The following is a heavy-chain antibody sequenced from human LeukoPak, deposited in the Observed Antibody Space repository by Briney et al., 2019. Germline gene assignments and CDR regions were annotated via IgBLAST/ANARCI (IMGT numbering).Heavy chain of an antibody. CDR2: ISGDGGST. D-gene: IGHD5-18*01. CDR3: AKDLAAMVTPLFYGMDV. Sequence: GGSLRLSCAASGFTFADYAMHWVRQAPGKGLEWVSLISGDGGSTYYADSVKGRFTISRDNSKNSLYLQMNSLRTEDTALYYCAKDLAAMVTPLFYGMDVWGQGTTVTVSS. V-gene: IGHV3-43*02. CDR1: GFTFADYA. J-gene: IGHJ6*02.